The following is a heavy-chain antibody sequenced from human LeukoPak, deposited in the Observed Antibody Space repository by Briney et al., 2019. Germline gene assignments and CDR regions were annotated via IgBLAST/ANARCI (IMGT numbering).Heavy chain of an antibody. CDR1: GFIFSNYW. CDR3: ARDVGGSLDY. CDR2: IKQDGSDK. V-gene: IGHV3-7*01. Sequence: PGGSLRLSCAASGFIFSNYWMAWVRQAPGKELQWVANIKQDGSDKNYVDSVKGRFTISRDNAKNSLYLQMNSLRTEDTAVYYCARDVGGSLDYWGQGTLVAVSS. J-gene: IGHJ4*02. D-gene: IGHD2-15*01.